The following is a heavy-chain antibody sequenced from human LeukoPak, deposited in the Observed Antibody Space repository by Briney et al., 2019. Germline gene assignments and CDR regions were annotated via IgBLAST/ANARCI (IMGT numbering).Heavy chain of an antibody. CDR1: GYTFTSYD. D-gene: IGHD3-22*01. J-gene: IGHJ4*02. V-gene: IGHV1-8*01. CDR3: ARVWKAYDSSGYYLGY. Sequence: ASVKVSCKASGYTFTSYDINWVRQATGQGLEWMGWMNPNNGNTGYAQKFQGRVTMTRNTSISTAYMELSSLRSEDTAVYYCARVWKAYDSSGYYLGYWGQGTLVTVSS. CDR2: MNPNNGNT.